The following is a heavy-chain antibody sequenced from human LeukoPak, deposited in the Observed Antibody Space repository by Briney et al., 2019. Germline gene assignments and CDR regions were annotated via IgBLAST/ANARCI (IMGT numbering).Heavy chain of an antibody. J-gene: IGHJ4*02. D-gene: IGHD3-22*01. V-gene: IGHV4-34*01. Sequence: SETPSLTCAVYGGSFSGYYWSWIRQPPGKGLEWIGEINHSGSTNYNPSLKSRVTISVDTSKNQFSLKLSSVTAADTAVYYCARVDYYDSSGYRNFDYWGQGTLVTVSS. CDR3: ARVDYYDSSGYRNFDY. CDR1: GGSFSGYY. CDR2: INHSGST.